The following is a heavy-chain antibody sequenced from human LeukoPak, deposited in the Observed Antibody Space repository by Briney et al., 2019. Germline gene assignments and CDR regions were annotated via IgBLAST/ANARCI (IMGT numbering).Heavy chain of an antibody. J-gene: IGHJ4*02. V-gene: IGHV1-2*02. CDR2: INPTSVGT. D-gene: IGHD6-19*01. CDR3: ARGGSAWDNPFDY. Sequence: ASVKVSCKASGYTFTGYYIHWVRQAPGQGPEWMGWINPTSVGTKYAQKFQGRVTMTRDTSISTAYMELSRLRADDTAVFYCARGGSAWDNPFDYWGQGTLVTVSS. CDR1: GYTFTGYY.